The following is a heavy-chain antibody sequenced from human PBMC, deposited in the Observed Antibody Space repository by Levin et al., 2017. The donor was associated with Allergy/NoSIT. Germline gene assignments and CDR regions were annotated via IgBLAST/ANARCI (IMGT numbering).Heavy chain of an antibody. Sequence: GGSLRLSCAASGFTFSDYYMSWIRQAPGKGLEWVSYISSSSSYTNYADSVKGRFTISRDNAKNSLYLQMNSLRAEDTAVYYCARATDYGDVNWYFDLWGRGTLVTVSS. D-gene: IGHD4-17*01. CDR3: ARATDYGDVNWYFDL. J-gene: IGHJ2*01. V-gene: IGHV3-11*06. CDR1: GFTFSDYY. CDR2: ISSSSSYT.